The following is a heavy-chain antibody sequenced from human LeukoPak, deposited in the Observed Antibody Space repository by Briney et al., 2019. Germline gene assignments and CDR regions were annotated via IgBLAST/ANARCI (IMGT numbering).Heavy chain of an antibody. CDR2: ISSSGSYI. V-gene: IGHV3-48*02. Sequence: GGSLRLSCAASGFTFSSYSMNWVRQAPGKGLEWVSYISSSGSYIQYAESVKGRFTISRDNAEKSLFLQMNSLRDEDTAVYYCARDPGYSSTGVDAFDIWGRGTMVTVSS. CDR1: GFTFSSYS. CDR3: ARDPGYSSTGVDAFDI. D-gene: IGHD6-13*01. J-gene: IGHJ3*02.